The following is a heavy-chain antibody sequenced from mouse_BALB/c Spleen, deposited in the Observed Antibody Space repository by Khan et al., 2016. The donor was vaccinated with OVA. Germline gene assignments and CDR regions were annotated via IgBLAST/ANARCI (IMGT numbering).Heavy chain of an antibody. Sequence: EVQVVESGAELVKPGASVKLSCTASGFNIKDTHMHWVKQRPEQGLEWIGRIDPANDNSKYDPRFQGKATITADTSSNTAYLHLSSLTSEDTAVYYCAPAGTGDYFDYWGQGTTLTVSS. CDR3: APAGTGDYFDY. J-gene: IGHJ2*01. CDR2: IDPANDNS. V-gene: IGHV14-3*02. D-gene: IGHD4-1*01. CDR1: GFNIKDTH.